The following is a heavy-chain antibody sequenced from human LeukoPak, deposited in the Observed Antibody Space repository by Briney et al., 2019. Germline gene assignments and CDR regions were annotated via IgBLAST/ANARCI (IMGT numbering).Heavy chain of an antibody. V-gene: IGHV3-11*04. D-gene: IGHD5-24*01. Sequence: GGSLRLSCAASGFTFSDYYMSWIRRAPGKGLEWVSYISSSGSTIYYADSVKGRFTISRDDAKNSLYLQMNSLRAEDTAVYYCARASERWLQLGGPDYWGQGTLVTVSS. CDR3: ARASERWLQLGGPDY. J-gene: IGHJ4*02. CDR2: ISSSGSTI. CDR1: GFTFSDYY.